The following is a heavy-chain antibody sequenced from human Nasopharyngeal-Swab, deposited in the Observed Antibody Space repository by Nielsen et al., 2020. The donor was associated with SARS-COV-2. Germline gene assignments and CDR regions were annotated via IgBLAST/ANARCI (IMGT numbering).Heavy chain of an antibody. CDR3: ARAELDFWSGYYTTLYWYFDL. V-gene: IGHV4-59*13. Sequence: SETLSLTCTVSGGSISSYYWSWIRQPPGTGLEWIGYIYYSGSTNYNPSLKSRVTISVDTSKNQFSLKLSSVTAADTAVYYCARAELDFWSGYYTTLYWYFDLWGRGTLVTVSS. CDR1: GGSISSYY. CDR2: IYYSGST. J-gene: IGHJ2*01. D-gene: IGHD3-3*01.